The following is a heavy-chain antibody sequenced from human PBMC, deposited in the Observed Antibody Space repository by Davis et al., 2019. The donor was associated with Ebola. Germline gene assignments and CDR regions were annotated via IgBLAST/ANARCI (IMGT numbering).Heavy chain of an antibody. CDR2: IYPGDSDA. Sequence: SESLKISCKGSGYDFTSYWIAWVRQMPGKGLEWMGIIYPGDSDARYSPSFQGQVTMSVDKSISTAYLQWSNLKASDTAMYYCASLRRTITGMDDAFDIWGQGTMVTVSS. D-gene: IGHD2-8*02. CDR1: GYDFTSYW. J-gene: IGHJ3*02. CDR3: ASLRRTITGMDDAFDI. V-gene: IGHV5-51*01.